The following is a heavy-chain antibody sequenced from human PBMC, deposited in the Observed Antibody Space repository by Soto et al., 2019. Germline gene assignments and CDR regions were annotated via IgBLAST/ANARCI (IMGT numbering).Heavy chain of an antibody. CDR1: GFTFSSYA. Sequence: PGGSLRLSCAASGFTFSSYAMSWVRQAPGKGLEWVAVISYDGSNKYYADSVKGRFTISRDNSKNTLYLQMNSLRAEDTAVYYCAKESTIFGVVIAPFDYWGQGTLVTVSS. J-gene: IGHJ4*02. CDR3: AKESTIFGVVIAPFDY. CDR2: ISYDGSNK. D-gene: IGHD3-3*01. V-gene: IGHV3-30*18.